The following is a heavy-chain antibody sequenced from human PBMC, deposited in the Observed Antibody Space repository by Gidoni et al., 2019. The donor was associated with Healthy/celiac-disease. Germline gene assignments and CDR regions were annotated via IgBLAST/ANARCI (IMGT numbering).Heavy chain of an antibody. D-gene: IGHD3-22*01. CDR3: ASQSVVMGPYYYYGMDV. CDR1: GFTVGRNY. CDR2: IYSGGST. Sequence: VQLVESGGGLVQPGGSLKLSCVASGFTVGRNYMSWVRQAPGKGLEWVSVIYSGGSTYYADSVKDRFTISRDNSKNTLYLQMNSLRAEDTAVYYCASQSVVMGPYYYYGMDVWGQGTTVTVSS. V-gene: IGHV3-66*04. J-gene: IGHJ6*02.